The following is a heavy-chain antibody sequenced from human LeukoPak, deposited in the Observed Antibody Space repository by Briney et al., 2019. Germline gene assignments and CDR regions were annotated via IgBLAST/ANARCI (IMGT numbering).Heavy chain of an antibody. CDR1: GGSISSGSYY. J-gene: IGHJ4*02. CDR2: IYTSGST. Sequence: SETLSLTCTVSGGSISSGSYYWSWIRQPAGKGLEWIGRIYTSGSTNYNPPLTSGVTISVDTSKSQFSLKLSSVTAADTAVYYCAREHCSSTSCYTNEGFDYWGQGTLVTVSS. D-gene: IGHD2-2*02. V-gene: IGHV4-61*02. CDR3: AREHCSSTSCYTNEGFDY.